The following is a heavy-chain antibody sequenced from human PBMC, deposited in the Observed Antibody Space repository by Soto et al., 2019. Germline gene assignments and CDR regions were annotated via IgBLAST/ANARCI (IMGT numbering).Heavy chain of an antibody. J-gene: IGHJ4*02. D-gene: IGHD3-3*01. V-gene: IGHV3-15*01. CDR3: ITDLYYDFWSGYHFDY. Sequence: EAHLVQSGGGLVKPGGSLRLSCAASGFSFSKAWMSWVRLTPGKGLEWVGRIKNKTDGGTTDYPAPVRGRFTISRDDSRSTLYLQMSSLKTEDTAVYYCITDLYYDFWSGYHFDYWGQGTLVTVSS. CDR2: IKNKTDGGTT. CDR1: GFSFSKAW.